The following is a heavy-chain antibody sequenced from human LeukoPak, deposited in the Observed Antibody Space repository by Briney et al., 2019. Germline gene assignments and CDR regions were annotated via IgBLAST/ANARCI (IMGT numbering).Heavy chain of an antibody. D-gene: IGHD1-26*01. Sequence: SETLSLTCTVSGDSISSYYWSWIRQPPGKGLEWIGYIFYSGSTNYNPSLKSRVTISVDTSKNQFSLKLSSVTAADTAVYYCARHLKVGATAFDYWGQGTLVTVSS. V-gene: IGHV4-59*08. CDR3: ARHLKVGATAFDY. CDR2: IFYSGST. CDR1: GDSISSYY. J-gene: IGHJ4*02.